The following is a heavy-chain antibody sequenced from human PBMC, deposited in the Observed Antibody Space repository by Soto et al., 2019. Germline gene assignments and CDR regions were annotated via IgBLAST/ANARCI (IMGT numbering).Heavy chain of an antibody. J-gene: IGHJ4*02. CDR1: GYTFTSYY. D-gene: IGHD4-17*01. V-gene: IGHV1-46*03. CDR2: INPSGGST. CDR3: ARCYGDDRQQYYFDY. Sequence: ASVKVSCKASGYTFTSYYMHWVRQAPGQGLEWMGIINPSGGSTSYAQKFQGRVTMTRDTSTSTVYMELSSLRSEDTAVYYCARCYGDDRQQYYFDYWGQGTLVTVSS.